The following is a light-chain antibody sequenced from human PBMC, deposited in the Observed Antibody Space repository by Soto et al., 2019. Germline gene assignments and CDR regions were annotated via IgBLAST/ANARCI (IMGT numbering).Light chain of an antibody. CDR1: QSVSSTY. CDR2: GAS. Sequence: EIVFTQSPGTLSLSPGERATLSCRASQSVSSTYLAWYQQKPGQAPRLLIYGASSRATGIPDRFSGSGSGTDFTLTISRLEPEDFAVYYCQQRSNWPTFCQGTKVDIK. J-gene: IGKJ1*01. CDR3: QQRSNWPT. V-gene: IGKV3D-20*02.